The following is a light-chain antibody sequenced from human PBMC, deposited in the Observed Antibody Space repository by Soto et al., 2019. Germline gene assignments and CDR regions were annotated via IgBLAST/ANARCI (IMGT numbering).Light chain of an antibody. J-gene: IGKJ1*01. CDR2: GAS. V-gene: IGKV3-20*01. Sequence: EIVLTQSPGTLSLSPGERATLSCRASQSVSSSYLARYHQKPGQAPRLLIFGASSRATGIPDRFSGSGSGTDFTLTISRLEPEDFAVYYCQQYGSSPPWTFGQGTKVEIK. CDR1: QSVSSSY. CDR3: QQYGSSPPWT.